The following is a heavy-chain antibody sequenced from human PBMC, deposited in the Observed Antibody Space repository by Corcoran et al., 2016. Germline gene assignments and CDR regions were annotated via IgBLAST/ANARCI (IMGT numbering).Heavy chain of an antibody. CDR1: GYAFTSYD. CDR3: ARYNTRGYADF. J-gene: IGHJ4*02. V-gene: IGHV1-8*01. Sequence: QVQLVQSGAEVKKPGASVKVSCKTSGYAFTSYDINWVRQATGQGLEGMGGMNPNSGDTGYSQKFQGRLTMTRDAAIGTAYMELSSLRSDDTAVYYCARYNTRGYADFWGQGSLVTVSS. CDR2: MNPNSGDT. D-gene: IGHD5-18*01.